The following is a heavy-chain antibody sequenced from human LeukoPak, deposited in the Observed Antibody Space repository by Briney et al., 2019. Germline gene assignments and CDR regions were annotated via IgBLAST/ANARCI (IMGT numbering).Heavy chain of an antibody. J-gene: IGHJ4*02. CDR1: GFTFSSNA. V-gene: IGHV3-23*01. Sequence: GGSLRLSCAASGFTFSSNAMSWVRQAPGKGLEWVSCIYGSAGTTQYADSVKGRFTISRDKSKNTLYLQMNSLRTEDTAVYYCANLYGDYITAAFDYWGQGTLVTVSS. CDR3: ANLYGDYITAAFDY. D-gene: IGHD4-17*01. CDR2: IYGSAGTT.